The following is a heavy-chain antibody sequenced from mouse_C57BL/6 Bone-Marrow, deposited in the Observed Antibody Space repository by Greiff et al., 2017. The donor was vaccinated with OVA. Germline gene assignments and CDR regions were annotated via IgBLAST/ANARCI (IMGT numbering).Heavy chain of an antibody. J-gene: IGHJ4*01. D-gene: IGHD2-1*01. CDR1: GYTFTSYG. CDR3: ARDGTIYYGNYDAMDD. CDR2: IYPRSGNT. V-gene: IGHV1-81*01. Sequence: VQLQQSGAELARPGASVKLSCTASGYTFTSYGISWVKQRTGQGLEWIGEIYPRSGNTYYNEKFKGKATLTADKSSRTAYMELRSLTSEDSAVYFCARDGTIYYGNYDAMDDWGKGTSGTVSS.